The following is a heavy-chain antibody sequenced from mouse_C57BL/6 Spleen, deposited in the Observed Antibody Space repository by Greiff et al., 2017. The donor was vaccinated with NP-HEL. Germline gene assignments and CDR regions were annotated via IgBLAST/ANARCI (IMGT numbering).Heavy chain of an antibody. J-gene: IGHJ1*03. CDR2: ISGGGGNT. CDR1: GFTFSSYT. V-gene: IGHV5-9*01. D-gene: IGHD1-1*01. Sequence: EVQRVESGGGLVKPGGSLKLSCAASGFTFSSYTMSWVRQTPEKRLEWVATISGGGGNTYYPDSVKGRFTIPRDNAKNTLYLQMSSLRSEDTALYYCARQDYYGSSYHFDVWGTGTTVTVSS. CDR3: ARQDYYGSSYHFDV.